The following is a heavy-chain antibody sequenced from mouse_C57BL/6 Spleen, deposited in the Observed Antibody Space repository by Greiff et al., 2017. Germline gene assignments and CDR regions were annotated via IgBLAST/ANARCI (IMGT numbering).Heavy chain of an antibody. V-gene: IGHV1-26*01. CDR2: INPSDSDT. Sequence: EVQLLQSGPGLVKPGASVKLSCKASGYTFTNYSMTWVRQTPGKSLEWIANINPSDSDTSYHHKFKGKATLTVDKSSSTAYMELRSLTAEDSAVYYCARRGCLHYFDYWGQGTILTVSA. CDR3: ARRGCLHYFDY. J-gene: IGHJ2*01. CDR1: GYTFTNYS.